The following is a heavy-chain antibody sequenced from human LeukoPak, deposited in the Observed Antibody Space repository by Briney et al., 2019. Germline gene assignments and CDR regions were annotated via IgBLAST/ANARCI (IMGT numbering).Heavy chain of an antibody. V-gene: IGHV4-34*01. J-gene: IGHJ6*03. D-gene: IGHD2-2*01. CDR3: ARGTRYCSSTSCKYGRGYYCYYMDV. Sequence: SETLSLTCAVYGGSFSGYYWSWIRQPPGKGLEWIGEINHSGSTNYNPSLKSRVTISVDTSKNQFSLKLSSVTAADTAVYYCARGTRYCSSTSCKYGRGYYCYYMDVWGKGTTVTVSS. CDR2: INHSGST. CDR1: GGSFSGYY.